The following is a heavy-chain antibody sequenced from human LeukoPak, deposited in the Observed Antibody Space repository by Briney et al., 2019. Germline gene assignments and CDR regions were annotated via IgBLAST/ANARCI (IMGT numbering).Heavy chain of an antibody. Sequence: SETLSLTCTVSGGSISSYSWSWIRQPPGKGLEWIGYIYYSGSTNYNPSLKSRVTISVDTSKNQFSLKLSSVTAADTAVYYCAREVRSGSSSAEDYYYGMDVWGQGTTVTVSS. J-gene: IGHJ6*02. CDR2: IYYSGST. CDR1: GGSISSYS. V-gene: IGHV4-59*01. CDR3: AREVRSGSSSAEDYYYGMDV. D-gene: IGHD6-13*01.